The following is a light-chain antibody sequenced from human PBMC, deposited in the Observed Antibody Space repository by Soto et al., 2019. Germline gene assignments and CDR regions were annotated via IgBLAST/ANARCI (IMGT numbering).Light chain of an antibody. V-gene: IGKV1-39*01. CDR1: QSISSY. CDR2: AAS. J-gene: IGKJ2*01. CDR3: QQSYSFPPYT. Sequence: DIQMTQSPSSLSASVGDRVTITCRASQSISSYLNWYQQKPGKAPRLLIYAASNLQSGVPSRFSGSGSGTDLNLTISSLQPEDFATDYCQQSYSFPPYTFGQGTKLEIK.